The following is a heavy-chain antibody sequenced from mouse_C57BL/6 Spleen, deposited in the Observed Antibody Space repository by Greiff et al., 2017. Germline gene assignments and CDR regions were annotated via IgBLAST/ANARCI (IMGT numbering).Heavy chain of an antibody. D-gene: IGHD2-3*01. V-gene: IGHV1-55*01. Sequence: VQLQQPGAELVKPGASVKMSCKASGYTFTSYWITWVKQRPGQGLEWIGAIYPGSGSTNYNEKFKSKATLTVDTSSSTAYMQLSSLTSEDSAVYYCARDDGYYPYAMDYWGQGTSVTVSS. CDR1: GYTFTSYW. CDR2: IYPGSGST. J-gene: IGHJ4*01. CDR3: ARDDGYYPYAMDY.